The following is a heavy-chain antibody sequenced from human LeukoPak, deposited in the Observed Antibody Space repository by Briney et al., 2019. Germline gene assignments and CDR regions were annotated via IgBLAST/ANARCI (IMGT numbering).Heavy chain of an antibody. CDR2: MNPNSGNT. J-gene: IGHJ6*03. Sequence: GASVKVSCKASGYTFTSYDINWVRQATGQGLEWMGWMNPNSGNTGYAQKFQGRVTMTRNTSISTAYMELSSLRSEDTAVYFCARGLPRYDFWSGYYINLGPWYYYYIDVWGKETTVTVSS. CDR3: ARGLPRYDFWSGYYINLGPWYYYYIDV. D-gene: IGHD3-3*01. V-gene: IGHV1-8*01. CDR1: GYTFTSYD.